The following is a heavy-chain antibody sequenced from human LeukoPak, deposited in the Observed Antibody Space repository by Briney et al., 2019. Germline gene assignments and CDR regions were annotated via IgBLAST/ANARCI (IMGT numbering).Heavy chain of an antibody. CDR3: AIIAAAGTKDY. CDR2: INPSGGST. V-gene: IGHV1-46*03. J-gene: IGHJ4*02. CDR1: GYTFTSYY. Sequence: ASVKVSCKASGYTFTSYYMHWVRQAPGQGPEWMGIINPSGGSTSYAQKFQGRVTMTRDTSTSTVYMELSSLRSEDTAVYYCAIIAAAGTKDYWGQGTLVTVSS. D-gene: IGHD6-13*01.